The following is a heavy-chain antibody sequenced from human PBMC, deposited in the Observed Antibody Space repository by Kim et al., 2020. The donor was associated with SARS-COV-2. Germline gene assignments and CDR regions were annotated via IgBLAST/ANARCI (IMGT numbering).Heavy chain of an antibody. Sequence: SETLSLTCTVSGGSISSYYWSWIRQPPGKGLEWIGYIYYSGSTNYNPSLKSRVTISVDTSKNQFSLKLSSVTAADTAVYYCARAPDLWFGVSIGYWFDPWGHGTLVTVAS. J-gene: IGHJ5*02. D-gene: IGHD3-10*01. CDR3: ARAPDLWFGVSIGYWFDP. CDR1: GGSISSYY. CDR2: IYYSGST. V-gene: IGHV4-59*12.